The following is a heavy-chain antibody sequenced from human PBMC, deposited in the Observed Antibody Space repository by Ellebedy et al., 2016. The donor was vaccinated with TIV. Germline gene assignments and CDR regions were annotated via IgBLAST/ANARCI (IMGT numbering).Heavy chain of an antibody. CDR3: ARRRWADY. D-gene: IGHD6-13*01. Sequence: PGGSLRLSCAASGFTLTNCAMSWVRQAPGKGLEWVSIISESGDATYYTDSVKGRFTISRDTSQNTLYLQMNSLGAEDTAIYYCARRRWADYWGKGTLVTVSS. V-gene: IGHV3-23*01. CDR1: GFTLTNCA. J-gene: IGHJ4*02. CDR2: ISESGDAT.